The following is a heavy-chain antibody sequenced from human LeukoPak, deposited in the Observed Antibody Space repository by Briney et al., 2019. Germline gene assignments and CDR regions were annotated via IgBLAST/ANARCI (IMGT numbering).Heavy chain of an antibody. D-gene: IGHD3-22*01. J-gene: IGHJ6*02. Sequence: SETLSLTCAVCGGSFGGYYWSWIRQPPGKGLECIGEINHSGSTNYNPSLKSRVTISVDTSKNQFSLKLSSVNAADTAVYYCARGYYYASSGYPATPYYYYGMDVWGQGTTVTVSS. CDR3: ARGYYYASSGYPATPYYYYGMDV. CDR2: INHSGST. CDR1: GGSFGGYY. V-gene: IGHV4-34*01.